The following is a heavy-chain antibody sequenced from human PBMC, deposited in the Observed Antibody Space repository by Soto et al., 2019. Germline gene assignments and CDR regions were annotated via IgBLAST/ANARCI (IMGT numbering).Heavy chain of an antibody. CDR3: AKGLSGYASSSYLDY. CDR1: GFPFSSYS. J-gene: IGHJ4*02. Sequence: GGSLRLSGAASGFPFSSYSISWVRQAPWKGLESVSAIGGGGLSTYNAGSVKGRFNISRDNSKNTLYLQMNSLRAEATAVYYCAKGLSGYASSSYLDYFRQVSQVTLSS. D-gene: IGHD6-13*01. V-gene: IGHV3-23*01. CDR2: IGGGGLST.